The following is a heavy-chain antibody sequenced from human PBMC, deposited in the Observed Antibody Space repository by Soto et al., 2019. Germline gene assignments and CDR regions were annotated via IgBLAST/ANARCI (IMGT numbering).Heavy chain of an antibody. CDR3: ARPERFSSGGGPFDF. V-gene: IGHV1-69*12. D-gene: IGHD6-25*01. J-gene: IGHJ4*02. CDR1: GGTFSSYA. Sequence: QVQLVQSGAEVKKPGSSVKVSCKASGGTFSSYAISWVRQAPGQGLEWMGGIIPIFGTANSAQTFQGRGTITAHESASAAYMELSSLTSVYTALYCCARPERFSSGGGPFDFLGRGTRVAVSS. CDR2: IIPIFGTA.